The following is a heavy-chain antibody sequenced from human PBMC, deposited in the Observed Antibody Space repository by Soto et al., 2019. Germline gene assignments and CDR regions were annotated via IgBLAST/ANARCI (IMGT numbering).Heavy chain of an antibody. CDR3: ATDRNYYDSSGYYYSVIDY. D-gene: IGHD3-22*01. CDR1: GYTLTELS. CDR2: FDPEDGET. Sequence: ASVKVSCKVSGYTLTELSMHWVRQAPGKGLEWMGGFDPEDGETIYAQKFQGRVTMTEDTSTDTAYMELSSLRSEDTAVYYCATDRNYYDSSGYYYSVIDYWGQGTLVTVSS. J-gene: IGHJ4*02. V-gene: IGHV1-24*01.